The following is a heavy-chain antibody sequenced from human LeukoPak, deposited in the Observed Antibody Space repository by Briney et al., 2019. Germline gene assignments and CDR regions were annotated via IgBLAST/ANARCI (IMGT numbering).Heavy chain of an antibody. CDR3: ATDRELRFLEWPYAFDI. J-gene: IGHJ3*02. CDR2: FDPEDGET. D-gene: IGHD3-3*01. CDR1: GYTLTELS. Sequence: ASVKVSCKVSGYTLTELSMHWVRQAPGKGLEWMGGFDPEDGETIYAQKFQGRVTMTEDTSTDTAYMELSSLRSEDTAVYYCATDRELRFLEWPYAFDIWGQGTMVTVSS. V-gene: IGHV1-24*01.